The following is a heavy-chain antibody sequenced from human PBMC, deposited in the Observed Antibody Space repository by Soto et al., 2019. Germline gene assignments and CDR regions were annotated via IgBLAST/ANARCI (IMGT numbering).Heavy chain of an antibody. CDR3: ARVALFCRGGVCYARVVSFDN. D-gene: IGHD2-15*01. CDR2: IYHSGTT. V-gene: IGHV4-4*02. J-gene: IGHJ4*02. Sequence: KPSETLSLTCAVSGDSIGSRNWWSWSRQTPERGLDWIGEIYHSGTTNYNPSLKSRVTMSVDKSKTHFSLNLTSVTATDTAVYYWARVALFCRGGVCYARVVSFDNWGQGTLVTVSS. CDR1: GDSIGSRNW.